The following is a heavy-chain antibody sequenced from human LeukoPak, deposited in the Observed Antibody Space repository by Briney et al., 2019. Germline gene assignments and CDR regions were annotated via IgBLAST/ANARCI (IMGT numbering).Heavy chain of an antibody. J-gene: IGHJ4*02. D-gene: IGHD6-19*01. V-gene: IGHV1-2*02. CDR2: INPNSGGT. CDR1: GYTFTGYY. Sequence: GASVKVSCKASGYTFTGYYMHWVRQAPGQGLEWMGWINPNSGGTNYAQKFQGRVTMTRDTSTSTAYMELSRLRSEDTAVYNCARDRDSSGDYWGQGTLVTVSS. CDR3: ARDRDSSGDY.